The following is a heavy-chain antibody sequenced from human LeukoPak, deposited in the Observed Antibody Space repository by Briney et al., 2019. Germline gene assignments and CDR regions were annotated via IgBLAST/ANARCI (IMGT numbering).Heavy chain of an antibody. CDR1: GGSFSGYY. J-gene: IGHJ6*02. D-gene: IGHD2-15*01. V-gene: IGHV4-34*01. CDR3: ARRSPIVVVVAAKSSGMDV. Sequence: SETLSLTCAVYGGSFSGYYWSWIRQPPGKGLEWIGEINHSGSTNYNPSLKSRVTISVDTSKNQFSLKLSSVTAADTAVYYCARRSPIVVVVAAKSSGMDVWGQGTTVTVSS. CDR2: INHSGST.